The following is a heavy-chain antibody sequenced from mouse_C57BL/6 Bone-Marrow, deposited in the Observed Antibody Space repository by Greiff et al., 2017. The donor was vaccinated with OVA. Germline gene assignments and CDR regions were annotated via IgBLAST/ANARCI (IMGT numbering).Heavy chain of an antibody. CDR1: GYTFTSYW. CDR3: ARWLRRDYYAMDY. D-gene: IGHD2-2*01. V-gene: IGHV1-53*01. J-gene: IGHJ4*01. CDR2: INPSNGGT. Sequence: QVQLQQPGTELVKPGASVKLSCKASGYTFTSYWMHWVKQRPGQGLEWIGNINPSNGGTNYNEKFKSKATLTVDKSYSTAYMQLSSLTSEDSAVYYCARWLRRDYYAMDYWGQGTSVTVSS.